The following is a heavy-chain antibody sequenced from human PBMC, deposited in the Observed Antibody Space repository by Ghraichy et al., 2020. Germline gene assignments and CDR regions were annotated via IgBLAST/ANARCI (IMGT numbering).Heavy chain of an antibody. J-gene: IGHJ4*02. V-gene: IGHV3-30-3*01. D-gene: IGHD3-22*01. CDR3: ARSYYDSSGYYLVSVNYFDY. CDR2: ISYDGSNK. CDR1: GFTFSSYA. Sequence: GESLNISCAASGFTFSSYAMHWVRQAPGKGLEWVAVISYDGSNKYYADSVKGRFTISRDNSKNTLYLQMNSLRAEDTAVYYCARSYYDSSGYYLVSVNYFDYWGQGTLVTVSS.